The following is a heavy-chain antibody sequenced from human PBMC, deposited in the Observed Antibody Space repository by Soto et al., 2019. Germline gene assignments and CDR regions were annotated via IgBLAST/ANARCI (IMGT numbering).Heavy chain of an antibody. CDR1: GGSFSGYY. D-gene: IGHD2-2*01. J-gene: IGHJ6*03. V-gene: IGHV4-34*01. CDR3: ARAPYCSSTSCYRYYYYMDV. Sequence: TSETLSLTCAVYGGSFSGYYWSWIRQPPGKGLEWIGEINHSGSTNYNPSLKSRVTISVDTSKNQSSLKLSSVTAADTAVYYCARAPYCSSTSCYRYYYYMDVWGKGTTVTVSS. CDR2: INHSGST.